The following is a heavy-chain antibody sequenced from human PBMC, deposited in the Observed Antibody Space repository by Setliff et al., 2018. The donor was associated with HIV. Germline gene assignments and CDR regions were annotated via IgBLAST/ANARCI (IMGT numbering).Heavy chain of an antibody. CDR1: GFSLSNTRMG. CDR2: IFPNDEK. V-gene: IGHV2-26*01. D-gene: IGHD3-3*01. J-gene: IGHJ4*02. Sequence: GSGPTLVNPTETLTLTCTVSGFSLSNTRMGVSWIRQPPGKALEWLAHIFPNDEKSYSASLKSRVTISEDTSKSQVFLTMTNMDPLDTATYFCARYNFRRGYWDYFDYWGQGTQVTVSS. CDR3: ARYNFRRGYWDYFDY.